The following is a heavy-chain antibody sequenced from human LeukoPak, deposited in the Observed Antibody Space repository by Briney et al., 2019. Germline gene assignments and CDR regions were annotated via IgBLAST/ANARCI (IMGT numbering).Heavy chain of an antibody. CDR1: GFTFSSYS. V-gene: IGHV3-21*04. D-gene: IGHD3-22*01. CDR2: ISSSSSYI. Sequence: GGSLRLSCAASGFTFSSYSMNWVRQAPGKGLEWVSSISSSSSYIYYADSVKGRFTISRDNAKNSLYLQMNSLRAEDTALYYCAKSNYYDSSGSGYYFDYWGQGTLVTVSS. CDR3: AKSNYYDSSGSGYYFDY. J-gene: IGHJ4*02.